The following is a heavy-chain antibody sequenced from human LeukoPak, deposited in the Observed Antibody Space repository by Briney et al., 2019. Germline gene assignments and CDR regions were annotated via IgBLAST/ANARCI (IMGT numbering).Heavy chain of an antibody. CDR3: ARGVKYRSGPLTDLLPYYFDY. J-gene: IGHJ4*02. CDR2: INTGNGNT. V-gene: IGHV1-3*03. D-gene: IGHD6-19*01. CDR1: GYTFTNYA. Sequence: ASVRVSCKASGYTFTNYAMHWVRQAPGQRLEWMGWINTGNGNTKYSQEFQGRVTITRDTSANTAYMELSSLRSEDMAVYYCARGVKYRSGPLTDLLPYYFDYWGQGTLVTVSS.